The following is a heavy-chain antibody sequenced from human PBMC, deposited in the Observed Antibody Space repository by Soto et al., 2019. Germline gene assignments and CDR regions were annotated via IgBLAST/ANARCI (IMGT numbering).Heavy chain of an antibody. Sequence: VASVKVSCKASGYTFTSYDINWVRQATGQGLEWMGWMNPNSGNTGYAQKFQGRVTMTRNTSISTAYMELSSLRSEDTAVYYCARAGLRFLEWLTATDYYGMDVWGQGTTVTVSS. CDR2: MNPNSGNT. V-gene: IGHV1-8*01. D-gene: IGHD3-3*01. J-gene: IGHJ6*02. CDR3: ARAGLRFLEWLTATDYYGMDV. CDR1: GYTFTSYD.